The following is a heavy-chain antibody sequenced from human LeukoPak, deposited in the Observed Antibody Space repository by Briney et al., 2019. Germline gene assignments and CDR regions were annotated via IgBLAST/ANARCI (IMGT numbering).Heavy chain of an antibody. D-gene: IGHD6-13*01. CDR2: IYYSGST. J-gene: IGHJ4*02. V-gene: IGHV4-39*01. CDR1: GGFISSSSYY. CDR3: ARVDSSSWYYLDY. Sequence: SETLSLTCTVSGGFISSSSYYWGWIRQPPGKGLEWIGSIYYSGSTYYNPSLKSRVTISVDTSKNQFPLKLSSVTAADTAVYYCARVDSSSWYYLDYWGQGTLVTVSS.